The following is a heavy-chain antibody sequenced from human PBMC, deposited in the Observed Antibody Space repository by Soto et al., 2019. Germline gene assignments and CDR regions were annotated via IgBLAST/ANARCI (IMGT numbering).Heavy chain of an antibody. CDR2: SRNKANSYTT. CDR1: GLTFSDHY. D-gene: IGHD3-16*01. V-gene: IGHV3-72*01. CDR3: ALGGGFQH. J-gene: IGHJ1*01. Sequence: EVQLVESGGGLVQPGGSLRLSCAASGLTFSDHYSDWVRQAPGKGLEWVGSSRNKANSYTTEYAASVKGRFTLSRDDSTNSVYLQMNSLKTGDTAVYYCALGGGFQHWGQGTLVTVSS.